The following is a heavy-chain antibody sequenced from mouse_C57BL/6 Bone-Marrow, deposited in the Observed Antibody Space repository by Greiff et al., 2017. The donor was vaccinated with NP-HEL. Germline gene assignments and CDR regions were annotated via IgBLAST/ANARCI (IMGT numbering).Heavy chain of an antibody. CDR1: GFTFSSYA. D-gene: IGHD1-1*01. CDR3: ARYGY. Sequence: EVKLQESGGGLVKPGGSLKLSCAASGFTFSSYAMSWVRQTPEKRLEWVATISDGGSYTYYPDNVKGRFTISRDNAKNNLYLQMSHLKSEDTAMYYCARYGYWGQGTTLTVSS. CDR2: ISDGGSYT. J-gene: IGHJ2*01. V-gene: IGHV5-4*03.